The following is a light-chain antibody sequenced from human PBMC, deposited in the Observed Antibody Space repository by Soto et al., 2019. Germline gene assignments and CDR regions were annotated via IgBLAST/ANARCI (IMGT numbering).Light chain of an antibody. CDR2: DAS. CDR1: QDIKDF. J-gene: IGKJ2*01. V-gene: IGKV1-33*01. Sequence: DIQMTQSPSSLSASVGDRVTITCQASQDIKDFLNWYQQKPGKAPKLLIYDASNLEPGVPSRFSGRGSGTDFTFTIVSLQPEDIATYYCQQYDGLPPYTFGQGTKLEIK. CDR3: QQYDGLPPYT.